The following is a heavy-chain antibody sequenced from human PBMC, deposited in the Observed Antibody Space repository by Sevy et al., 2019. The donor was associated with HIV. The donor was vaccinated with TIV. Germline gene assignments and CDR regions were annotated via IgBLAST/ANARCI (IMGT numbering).Heavy chain of an antibody. CDR2: IIPIFGTA. D-gene: IGHD6-13*01. V-gene: IGHV1-69*13. CDR3: ARLPQDICSSSWSYYYYYGMDV. Sequence: ASVKVSCKASGGTFSSYAISWVRQAPGQGLEWMGGIIPIFGTANYAQKFQGRVTITADESTSTAYMELSSLRSEDTAVYYCARLPQDICSSSWSYYYYYGMDVWGQGTTVTVSS. J-gene: IGHJ6*02. CDR1: GGTFSSYA.